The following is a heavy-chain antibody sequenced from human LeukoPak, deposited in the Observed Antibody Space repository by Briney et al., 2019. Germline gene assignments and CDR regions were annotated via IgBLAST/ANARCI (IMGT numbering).Heavy chain of an antibody. J-gene: IGHJ3*02. D-gene: IGHD6-19*01. V-gene: IGHV3-30-3*01. Sequence: GGSLRLSCAASGFTFSSYAMHWVRQAPGKGLEWVAVISYDGSNKYYADSVKGRFTISRDNSKNTLYLQMNSLRAEDTAVYYCARTLRIAVAGTDAFDIWGQGTMVTVSS. CDR3: ARTLRIAVAGTDAFDI. CDR1: GFTFSSYA. CDR2: ISYDGSNK.